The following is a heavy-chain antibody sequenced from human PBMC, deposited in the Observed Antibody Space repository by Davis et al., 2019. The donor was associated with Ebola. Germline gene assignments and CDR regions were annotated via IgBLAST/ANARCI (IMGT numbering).Heavy chain of an antibody. CDR3: ANVVPAVQFDY. V-gene: IGHV3-23*01. CDR2: ISGSGGST. D-gene: IGHD2-2*01. CDR1: GFTFSGYA. Sequence: GESLKISCAASGFTFSGYAMSWVRQAPGKGLEWVSAISGSGGSTYYADSVKGRFTISRDNSKNTLYLQMNSLRAEDTAVYYCANVVPAVQFDYWGQGTLVTVSS. J-gene: IGHJ4*02.